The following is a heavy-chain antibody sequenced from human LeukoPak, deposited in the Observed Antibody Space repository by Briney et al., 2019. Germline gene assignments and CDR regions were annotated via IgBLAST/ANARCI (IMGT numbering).Heavy chain of an antibody. D-gene: IGHD5-24*01. CDR2: ISAYNGNT. V-gene: IGHV1-18*01. CDR3: ARDRATDREQNWFDP. CDR1: GYTFTSYG. J-gene: IGHJ5*02. Sequence: ASVKVSCKASGYTFTSYGISWVRQAPGQGLEWMGWISAYNGNTNYAQKLQSRVTMTTDTSTSTAYMDLRSLRSDDTAVYYCARDRATDREQNWFDPWGQGTLVTVSS.